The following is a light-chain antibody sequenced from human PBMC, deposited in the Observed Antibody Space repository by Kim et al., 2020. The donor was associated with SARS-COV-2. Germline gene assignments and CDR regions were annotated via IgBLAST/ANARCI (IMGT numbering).Light chain of an antibody. J-gene: IGKJ4*01. Sequence: EIVLTQFPATLSLCPGERATLSCRASQSVSSYLAWYQQKPGQAPRLLIYDASNRATGIPARFSGSGSGTDFTLTISSLEPEDFAVYYCQQRSNWPLSLTFGGGTKVDIK. CDR2: DAS. V-gene: IGKV3-11*01. CDR3: QQRSNWPLSLT. CDR1: QSVSSY.